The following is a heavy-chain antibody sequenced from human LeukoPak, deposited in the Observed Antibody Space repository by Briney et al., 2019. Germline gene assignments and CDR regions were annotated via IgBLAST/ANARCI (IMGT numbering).Heavy chain of an antibody. D-gene: IGHD3-10*01. J-gene: IGHJ4*02. CDR1: GFTFSSYA. CDR3: APVPLYYYGSGSS. V-gene: IGHV3-23*01. CDR2: ISGSGGST. Sequence: GGSLRLSCAASGFTFSSYAMSWVRQAPGKGLEWVSGISGSGGSTNYADSVKGRFTISKDNSKNTLYLQMNSLRAEDTAVYYCAPVPLYYYGSGSSWGQGTLVTVSS.